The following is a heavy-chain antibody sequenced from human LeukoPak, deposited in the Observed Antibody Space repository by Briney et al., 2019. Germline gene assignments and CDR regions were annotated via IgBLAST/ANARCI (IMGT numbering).Heavy chain of an antibody. CDR2: IKQDGSEK. J-gene: IGHJ4*02. CDR3: AREAVALRYYFDY. D-gene: IGHD6-19*01. Sequence: GGSLRLSCAASGFTFSSYWMSWVRQAPGKGLEWVANIKQDGSEKYYVDSVKGRFTISRDNAKNSLYLQMNSLRAEDTAVCYCAREAVALRYYFDYWGQGTLVTVSS. V-gene: IGHV3-7*01. CDR1: GFTFSSYW.